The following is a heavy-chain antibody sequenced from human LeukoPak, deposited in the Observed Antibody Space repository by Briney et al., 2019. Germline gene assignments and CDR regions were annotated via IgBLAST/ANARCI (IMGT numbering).Heavy chain of an antibody. CDR2: ISSSSSYI. J-gene: IGHJ4*02. CDR3: APKASFDY. Sequence: GGSLRLSCAASGFTFSSYSMNWVRQAPGKGLEWVSSISSSSSYIYYVDSVKGRFTISRDNAKNSLYLQMNSLRAEDTAVYYCAPKASFDYWGQGTLVTVSS. V-gene: IGHV3-21*01. CDR1: GFTFSSYS.